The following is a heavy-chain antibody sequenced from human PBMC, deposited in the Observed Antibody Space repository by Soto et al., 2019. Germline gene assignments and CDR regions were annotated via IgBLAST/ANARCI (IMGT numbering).Heavy chain of an antibody. Sequence: ASVKVSCKASGYTFTGYYMHSVRQAPGQGLEWMGWINPNSGGTNYTQKFQGWVTMTRDTSISTAYMELSRLRSDDTAVYYCATQRDYGDYGAFDYWGQGTLVTVSS. V-gene: IGHV1-2*04. J-gene: IGHJ4*02. D-gene: IGHD4-17*01. CDR1: GYTFTGYY. CDR2: INPNSGGT. CDR3: ATQRDYGDYGAFDY.